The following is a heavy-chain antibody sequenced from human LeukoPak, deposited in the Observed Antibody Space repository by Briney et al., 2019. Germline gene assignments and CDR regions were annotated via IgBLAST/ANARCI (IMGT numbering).Heavy chain of an antibody. CDR3: ATYGDSLTPDDY. V-gene: IGHV3-7*01. J-gene: IGHJ4*02. CDR1: GFTFSNSW. D-gene: IGHD4-17*01. CDR2: IKEDGSED. Sequence: SGGSLRLSCEVSGFTFSNSWMSWVRQAPGKGLEWVANIKEDGSEDYYADSVKGRFAISKDNAKNSLYLQMNNLRAEDTAMYYCATYGDSLTPDDYWGQGTLVTVSS.